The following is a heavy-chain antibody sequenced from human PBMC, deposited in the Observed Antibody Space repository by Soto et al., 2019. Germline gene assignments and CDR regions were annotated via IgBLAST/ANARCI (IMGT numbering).Heavy chain of an antibody. CDR3: ATDLFPDYADAWVTFRPADY. CDR1: GGTFSSYT. Sequence: ASVKVSCKASGGTFSSYTISWVRQAPGQGLEWMGRIIPILGIANYAQKFQGRVTITADKSTSTAYMELSSLRSEDTAVYYCATDLFPDYADAWVTFRPADYWGQGTQVTVSS. CDR2: IIPILGIA. J-gene: IGHJ4*02. D-gene: IGHD3-16*02. V-gene: IGHV1-69*04.